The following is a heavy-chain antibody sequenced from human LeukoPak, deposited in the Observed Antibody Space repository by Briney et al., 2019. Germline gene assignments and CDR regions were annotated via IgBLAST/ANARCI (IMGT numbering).Heavy chain of an antibody. CDR2: INPSGGST. CDR1: GYTFTSYY. V-gene: IGHV1-46*01. Sequence: ASVKASCKASGYTFTSYYMHWVRQAPGQGLEWMGIINPSGGSTSYAQKFQGRVTMTRDTSISTAYMELSRLRSDDTAVYYCARGGVDIVATIRGSYFDYWGQGTLVTVSS. CDR3: ARGGVDIVATIRGSYFDY. J-gene: IGHJ4*02. D-gene: IGHD5-12*01.